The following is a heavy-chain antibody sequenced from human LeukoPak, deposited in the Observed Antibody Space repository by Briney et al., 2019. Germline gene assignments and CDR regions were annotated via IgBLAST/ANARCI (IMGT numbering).Heavy chain of an antibody. CDR1: GFTFSSYS. CDR3: AREAWFGGLNNDY. D-gene: IGHD3-10*01. Sequence: GGSLRLSCAASGFTFSSYSMNWVRQAPGKGLEWVSSISSSSSYIYYADSVKGRFTISRDNAKNSLYLQMNSLRAEDTAVYYCAREAWFGGLNNDYWGQGTLVTVSS. J-gene: IGHJ4*02. CDR2: ISSSSSYI. V-gene: IGHV3-21*01.